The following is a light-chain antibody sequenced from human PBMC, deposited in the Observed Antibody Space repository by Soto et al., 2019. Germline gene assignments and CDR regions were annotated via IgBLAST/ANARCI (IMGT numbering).Light chain of an antibody. CDR2: DAS. CDR1: QSVSTS. Sequence: MGLTQSPATLTLSPGERAALSCRASQSVSTSLAWYQHKPGQAPRLIIYDASKRAPGIPARFSGSGSGTDFTLTISILEPEDFAVYYCQVRDVWPSFGQGTKVDIK. V-gene: IGKV3-11*01. CDR3: QVRDVWPS. J-gene: IGKJ1*01.